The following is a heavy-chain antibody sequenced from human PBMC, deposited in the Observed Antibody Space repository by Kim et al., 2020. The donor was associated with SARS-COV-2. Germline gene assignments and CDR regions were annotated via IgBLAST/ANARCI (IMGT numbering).Heavy chain of an antibody. J-gene: IGHJ4*02. V-gene: IGHV3-30*18. Sequence: GGSLRLSCAASGFTFSSYGMHWVRQAPGKGLEWVAVISYDGSNKYYADSVKGRFTISRDNSKNTLYLQMNSLRAEDTAVYYCAKALYYDILTEPFDYWGQGTLVTVSS. CDR2: ISYDGSNK. D-gene: IGHD3-9*01. CDR3: AKALYYDILTEPFDY. CDR1: GFTFSSYG.